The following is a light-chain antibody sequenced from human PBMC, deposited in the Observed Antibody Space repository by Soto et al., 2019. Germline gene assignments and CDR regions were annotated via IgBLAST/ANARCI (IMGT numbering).Light chain of an antibody. V-gene: IGKV3-20*01. CDR3: QHYGTSLT. J-gene: IGKJ4*01. CDR1: QGVNSY. Sequence: EIVLTQSPGTLSLSPGETATLSCRASQGVNSYSDWYQQKPGQPPRLLIYGSSTRATGIPDRFSGSGSGTDFTLTISILEPEDFAVYYCQHYGTSLTFGGGTKVEIK. CDR2: GSS.